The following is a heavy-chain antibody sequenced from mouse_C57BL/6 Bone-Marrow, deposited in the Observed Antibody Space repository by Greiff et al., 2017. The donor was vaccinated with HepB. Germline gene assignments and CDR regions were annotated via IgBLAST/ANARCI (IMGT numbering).Heavy chain of an antibody. CDR2: INPSSGYT. Sequence: VQLQQSGAELARPGASVKMSCKASGYTFPSYTMHWVNQRPGQGLEWIGYINPSSGYTKYNQKFKDKATLTADKSTSTAYMQLSSLTSEDSAVYYCARRDYYGYYFDYWGQGTTLTVSS. V-gene: IGHV1-4*01. J-gene: IGHJ2*01. D-gene: IGHD1-1*01. CDR1: GYTFPSYT. CDR3: ARRDYYGYYFDY.